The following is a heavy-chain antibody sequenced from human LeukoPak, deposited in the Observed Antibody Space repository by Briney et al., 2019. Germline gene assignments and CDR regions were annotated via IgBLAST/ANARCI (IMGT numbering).Heavy chain of an antibody. J-gene: IGHJ4*02. Sequence: SETLSLTCTVSGGSISSYYWSWLRQPPGKGLEWIGYIYYSGSTNYNPSLKSRVTISVDTSKNQFSLKLSSVTAADTAVYYCARGKEVITMLRGLKPGYYFDYWGQGTLVTVSS. CDR3: ARGKEVITMLRGLKPGYYFDY. D-gene: IGHD3-10*01. CDR1: GGSISSYY. V-gene: IGHV4-59*01. CDR2: IYYSGST.